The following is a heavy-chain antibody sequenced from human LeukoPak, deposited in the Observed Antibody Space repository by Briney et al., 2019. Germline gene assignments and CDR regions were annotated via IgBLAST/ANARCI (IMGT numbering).Heavy chain of an antibody. CDR1: GFTFSKYD. CDR3: AKAGGWFGELLQTSADNWFDP. Sequence: GGSLRLSCAASGFTFSKYDMSWVRQAPGKGLEWVSVISGNGGSTYYADSEKGRFTISRDNPKNTLYLQMNSLRAEDTAVYYCAKAGGWFGELLQTSADNWFDPWGQGTLVTVSS. D-gene: IGHD3-10*01. V-gene: IGHV3-23*01. J-gene: IGHJ5*02. CDR2: ISGNGGST.